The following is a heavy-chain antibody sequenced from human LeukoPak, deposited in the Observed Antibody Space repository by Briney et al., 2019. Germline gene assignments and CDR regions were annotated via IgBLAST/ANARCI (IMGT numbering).Heavy chain of an antibody. D-gene: IGHD3-3*01. CDR3: AREPYAIFGVVKPYYYYMDV. Sequence: PSETLSLTCTVSGGSISTYYWSWIRQPPRKGLEWIGYIYYSGNTNYNPSLKSRVTISVDTPKNQFSLKLSSVTAGDTAVYYCAREPYAIFGVVKPYYYYMDVWGKGTTVTVSS. CDR1: GGSISTYY. CDR2: IYYSGNT. J-gene: IGHJ6*03. V-gene: IGHV4-59*12.